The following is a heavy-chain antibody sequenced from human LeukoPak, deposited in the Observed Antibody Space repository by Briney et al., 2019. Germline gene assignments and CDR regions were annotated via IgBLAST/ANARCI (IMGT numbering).Heavy chain of an antibody. CDR2: TYYRSKWYN. V-gene: IGHV6-1*01. D-gene: IGHD3-10*01. CDR1: GDTVSNKRSA. CDR3: ATSMVRGVISWFDP. J-gene: IGHJ5*02. Sequence: SQTLSLTCALSGDTVSNKRSAWHWIRQSPSRGLEWLGRTYYRSKWYNDYAVSVKSRITINPDTSKNQFSLKLSSVTAADTAVYYCATSMVRGVISWFDPWGQGTLVTVSS.